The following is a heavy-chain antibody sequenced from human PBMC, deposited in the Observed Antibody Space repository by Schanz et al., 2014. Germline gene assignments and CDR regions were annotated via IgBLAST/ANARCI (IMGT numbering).Heavy chain of an antibody. CDR3: ARDRPSGYALDF. CDR1: GFTFSTYW. Sequence: EVQLVESGGGLVQPGGSLRLSCAASGFTFSTYWMSWVRQAPGKGLEWVANIKQDESERSYVDSVKGRFTISRDNAKNSLYLQMNSLRAEDTAVYYCARDRPSGYALDFWGQGTLVTVSS. J-gene: IGHJ4*02. V-gene: IGHV3-7*01. CDR2: IKQDESER. D-gene: IGHD5-12*01.